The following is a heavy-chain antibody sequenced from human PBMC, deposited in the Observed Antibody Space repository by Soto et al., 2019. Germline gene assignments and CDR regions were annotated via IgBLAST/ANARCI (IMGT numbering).Heavy chain of an antibody. CDR3: AGEGSGYSGYDYFDY. D-gene: IGHD5-12*01. CDR2: ISYDGSNK. Sequence: GGSLRLSCAASGFTFSSYAMHWVRQAPGKGLEWVAVISYDGSNKYYADSVKGRFTISRDNSKNTLYLQMNSLRAEDTAVYYCAGEGSGYSGYDYFDYWGQGTLVTVSS. V-gene: IGHV3-30*04. CDR1: GFTFSSYA. J-gene: IGHJ4*02.